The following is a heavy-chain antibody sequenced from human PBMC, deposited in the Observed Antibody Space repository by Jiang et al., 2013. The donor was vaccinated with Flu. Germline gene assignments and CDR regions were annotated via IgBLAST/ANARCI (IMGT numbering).Heavy chain of an antibody. D-gene: IGHD2-2*01. Sequence: WVAVISYDGSNKYYADSVKGRFTISRDNSKNTLYLQMNSLRAEDTAVYYCARDLSSVVPAAANAFDIWGQGTMVTVSS. J-gene: IGHJ3*02. CDR2: ISYDGSNK. V-gene: IGHV3-33*05. CDR3: ARDLSSVVPAAANAFDI.